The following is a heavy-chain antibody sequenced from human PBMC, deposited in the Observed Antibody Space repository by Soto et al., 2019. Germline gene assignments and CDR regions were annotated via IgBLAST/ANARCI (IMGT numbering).Heavy chain of an antibody. D-gene: IGHD2-15*01. CDR1: GYTFTSYA. CDR3: ARDSLSDIVVVVAATPRCAFDI. Sequence: GASVKVSCKASGYTFTSYAMHWVRQAPGQRLEWMGWINAGNGNTKYSQKFQGRVTITRDTSASTAYMELSSLRSEDTAVYYCARDSLSDIVVVVAATPRCAFDIWGQGTMVTVSS. V-gene: IGHV1-3*01. CDR2: INAGNGNT. J-gene: IGHJ3*02.